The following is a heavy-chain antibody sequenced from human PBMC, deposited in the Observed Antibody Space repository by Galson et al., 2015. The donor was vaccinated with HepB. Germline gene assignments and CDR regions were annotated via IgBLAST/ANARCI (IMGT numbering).Heavy chain of an antibody. CDR3: AKDGLGSSYYYYYYMDV. D-gene: IGHD3-10*01. Sequence: SLRLSCAASGFTFSSYAMNWVRQAPGKGLEWVSGISGTGGSSDYADSVKGRFTISRDNSKNTVDLQMNSLRAEDTAVYYCAKDGLGSSYYYYYYMDVWGKGTTVTVSS. CDR2: ISGTGGSS. CDR1: GFTFSSYA. J-gene: IGHJ6*03. V-gene: IGHV3-23*01.